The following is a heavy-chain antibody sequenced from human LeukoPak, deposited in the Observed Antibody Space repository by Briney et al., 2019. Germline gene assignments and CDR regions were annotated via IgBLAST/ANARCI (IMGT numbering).Heavy chain of an antibody. CDR1: GYTFTSYA. CDR2: INAGNGNT. D-gene: IGHD6-19*01. Sequence: ASVTVSCTASGYTFTSYAMHWVRQAPGQRLEWMGWINAGNGNTKYSQKFQGRVTITRDTSASTAYMELSSLRSEDTAVYYCARDSSGWYNWFDPWGQGTLVTVSS. J-gene: IGHJ5*02. CDR3: ARDSSGWYNWFDP. V-gene: IGHV1-3*01.